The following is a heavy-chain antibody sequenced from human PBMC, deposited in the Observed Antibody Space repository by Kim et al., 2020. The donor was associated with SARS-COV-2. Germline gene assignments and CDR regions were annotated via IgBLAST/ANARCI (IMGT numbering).Heavy chain of an antibody. J-gene: IGHJ5*02. CDR1: GGSFSGYY. D-gene: IGHD6-13*01. V-gene: IGHV4-34*01. Sequence: ETLSLTCAVYGGSFSGYYWSWIRQPPGKGLEWIGEINHSGSTNYNPSLKSRVTISVDTSKNQFSLKLSSVTAADTAVYYCARGPGYSSSWYGARNWFDPWGQGTLVTVSS. CDR3: ARGPGYSSSWYGARNWFDP. CDR2: INHSGST.